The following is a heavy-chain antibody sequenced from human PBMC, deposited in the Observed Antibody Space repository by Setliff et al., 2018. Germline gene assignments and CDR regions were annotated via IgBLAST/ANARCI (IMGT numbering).Heavy chain of an antibody. CDR3: ARGRIAAALYYFDY. D-gene: IGHD6-13*01. CDR1: GGSFSGYY. V-gene: IGHV4-34*01. CDR2: INHSGST. Sequence: PSETLSLTCAVYGGSFSGYYWSWIRQPPGKGLEWIGEINHSGSTNYNPSLKSRVTITVDTSKNQFSLKLSSVTAADTAVYYGARGRIAAALYYFDYWGQGTLVTVSS. J-gene: IGHJ4*02.